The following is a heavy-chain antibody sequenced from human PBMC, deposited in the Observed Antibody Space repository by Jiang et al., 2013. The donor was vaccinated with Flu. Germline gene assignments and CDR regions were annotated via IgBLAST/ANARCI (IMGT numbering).Heavy chain of an antibody. D-gene: IGHD3-10*01. CDR1: GGSISGYY. CDR2: IYYQGNT. Sequence: TCTVSGGSISGYYWSWIRQPPGKGLEWIGYIYYQGNTNYNPSLRSRVTMSVDTSENQFSLKLSSVTAADTAVYYCCGYYGSGSYAPNYWGQGTLVTVSS. CDR3: CGYYGSGSYAPNY. V-gene: IGHV4-59*12. J-gene: IGHJ4*02.